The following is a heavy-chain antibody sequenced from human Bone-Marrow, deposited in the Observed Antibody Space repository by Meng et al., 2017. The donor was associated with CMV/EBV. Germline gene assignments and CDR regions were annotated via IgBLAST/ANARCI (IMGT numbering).Heavy chain of an antibody. CDR3: ARGGRYCSTMSCLERGN. V-gene: IGHV3-74*01. CDR1: GFTFSPYW. Sequence: GESLKISCAASGFTFSPYWMHWVRQAPGKGLEWVSRINSDGTSTSYADSVKGRLTIYRDNAKNTAYLQMDSLRVEDTAVYYCARGGRYCSTMSCLERGNWGQGTLVTVSS. J-gene: IGHJ4*02. CDR2: INSDGTST. D-gene: IGHD2-2*01.